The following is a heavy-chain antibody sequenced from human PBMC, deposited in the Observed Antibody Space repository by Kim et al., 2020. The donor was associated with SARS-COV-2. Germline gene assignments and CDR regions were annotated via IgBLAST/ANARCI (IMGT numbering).Heavy chain of an antibody. V-gene: IGHV3-11*04. CDR3: ASDYYGSGSNLYYYYGMDV. J-gene: IGHJ6*02. CDR2: ISSSGSTI. Sequence: GGSLRLSCAASGFTFSDYYMSWIRQAPGKGLEWVSYISSSGSTIYYADSVKGRFTISRDNAKNSLYLQMNSLRAEDTAVYYCASDYYGSGSNLYYYYGMDVWGQGTTVTVAS. CDR1: GFTFSDYY. D-gene: IGHD3-10*01.